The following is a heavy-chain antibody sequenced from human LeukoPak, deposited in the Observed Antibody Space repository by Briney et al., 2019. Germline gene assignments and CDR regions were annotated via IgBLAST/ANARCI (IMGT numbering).Heavy chain of an antibody. D-gene: IGHD5-24*01. CDR1: GGSISSGGYY. Sequence: SETLSLTCTVSGGSISSGGYYWSWIRQHPGKGLEWIGYIYYSGSTYYNPSLESRVTISVVTSKNQFSLKLSSVTAADTAVYYCARGERDGYNYAFDYWGQGTLVTVSS. CDR3: ARGERDGYNYAFDY. J-gene: IGHJ4*02. V-gene: IGHV4-31*03. CDR2: IYYSGST.